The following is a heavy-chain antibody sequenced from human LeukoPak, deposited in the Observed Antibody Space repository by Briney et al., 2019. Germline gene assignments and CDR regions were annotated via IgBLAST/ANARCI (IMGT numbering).Heavy chain of an antibody. V-gene: IGHV3-21*01. Sequence: PGGSLRLSCAASGFTVSSNYMSWVRQAPGKGLEWVSSISSSSSYIYYADSVKGRFTISRDNAKNSLYLQMNSLRAEDTAVYYCAREVYSSSWSYYFDYWGQGTLVTVSS. D-gene: IGHD6-13*01. CDR3: AREVYSSSWSYYFDY. CDR1: GFTVSSNY. CDR2: ISSSSSYI. J-gene: IGHJ4*02.